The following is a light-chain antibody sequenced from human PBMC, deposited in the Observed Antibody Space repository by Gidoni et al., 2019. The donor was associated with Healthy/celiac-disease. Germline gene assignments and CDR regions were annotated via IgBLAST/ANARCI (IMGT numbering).Light chain of an antibody. CDR2: AAS. CDR3: QQYYSYPPT. J-gene: IGKJ3*01. CDR1: QGISSY. V-gene: IGKV1-8*01. Sequence: ITCRASQGISSYLAWYQQKPGKAPKLLIYAASTLQSGVPSRFSGSGSGTDFTLTISCLQSEDFATYYCQQYYSYPPTFGPGTKVDIK.